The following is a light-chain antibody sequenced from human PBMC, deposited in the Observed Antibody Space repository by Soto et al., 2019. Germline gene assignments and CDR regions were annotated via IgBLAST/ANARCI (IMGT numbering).Light chain of an antibody. CDR1: QGISSY. J-gene: IGKJ4*01. CDR2: AAS. Sequence: DIQLTQSPSFLSASVGDRVTITCRASQGISSYLAWYQQKPGKAPKLLIYAASTLQSGVPSRFSGSGSGTEFTLTISSLQPEDFATYYYQQLNSYPLVTFGGGTKVEIK. CDR3: QQLNSYPLVT. V-gene: IGKV1-9*01.